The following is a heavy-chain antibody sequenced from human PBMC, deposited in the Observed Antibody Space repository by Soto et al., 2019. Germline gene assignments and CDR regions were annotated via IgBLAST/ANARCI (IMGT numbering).Heavy chain of an antibody. CDR2: IWYDGSNK. CDR3: AREIAVADPYYYGMDV. V-gene: IGHV3-33*01. Sequence: GGSLRLSCAASGFTFSSYGMHGVRQAPGKGLEWVAVIWYDGSNKYYADSVKGRFTISRDNSKNTLYLQMNSLRAEDTAVYYCAREIAVADPYYYGMDVWGQGTTVTVS. CDR1: GFTFSSYG. J-gene: IGHJ6*02. D-gene: IGHD6-19*01.